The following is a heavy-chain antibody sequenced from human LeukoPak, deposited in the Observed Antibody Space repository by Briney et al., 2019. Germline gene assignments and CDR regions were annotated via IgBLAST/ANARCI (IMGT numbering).Heavy chain of an antibody. CDR2: INPNSGGT. CDR3: ARESDRIQLWLL. CDR1: GYTLTELS. V-gene: IGHV1-2*02. Sequence: GASVKVSCKVSGYTLTELSMHWVRQAPGQGLEWMGWINPNSGGTNYAQKFQGRVTMTRDTSISTAYMELSRLRSDDTAVYYCARESDRIQLWLLWGQGTLVTVSS. D-gene: IGHD5-18*01. J-gene: IGHJ4*02.